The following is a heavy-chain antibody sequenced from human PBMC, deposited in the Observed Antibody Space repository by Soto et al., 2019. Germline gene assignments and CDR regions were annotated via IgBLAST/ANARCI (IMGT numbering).Heavy chain of an antibody. CDR2: IRSKAYGGTT. J-gene: IGHJ5*02. CDR1: GFTFGDYA. Sequence: GGSLRLSCTASGFTFGDYAMSWFRQAPGKGLEWVGFIRSKAYGGTTEYAASVKGRFTISRDDSKSIAYLQMNSLKTEDTAVYYCTREVARYDSSGYYLYNWFDPWGQGTLVTVSS. CDR3: TREVARYDSSGYYLYNWFDP. D-gene: IGHD3-22*01. V-gene: IGHV3-49*03.